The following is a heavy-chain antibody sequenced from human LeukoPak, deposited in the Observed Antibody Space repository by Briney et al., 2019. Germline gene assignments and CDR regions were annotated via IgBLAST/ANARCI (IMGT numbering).Heavy chain of an antibody. CDR3: ARDRHQFGRLWYMDV. V-gene: IGHV3-7*01. J-gene: IGHJ6*03. CDR1: GFLLSNYW. Sequence: GGSLRLSCAGSGFLLSNYWMSWGRQAPGKGLEWVANLKHDGSESHYVCSVKGRFTIHRDNAKNSLYLQMNSLRDEDTAVYYCARDRHQFGRLWYMDVWGRGTTVAVSS. D-gene: IGHD3-16*01. CDR2: LKHDGSES.